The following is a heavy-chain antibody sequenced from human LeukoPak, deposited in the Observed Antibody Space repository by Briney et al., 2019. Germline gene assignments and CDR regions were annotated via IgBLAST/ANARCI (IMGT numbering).Heavy chain of an antibody. Sequence: GASVKVSCKASGYTFTGYYMHWVRQAPGQGLEWMGWINPNSGGTNYAQKFQGRVTMTRDTSISTAYMELSRLRSDDTAVYYSARARSSSGWYPYWGQGTLVTVSS. CDR2: INPNSGGT. CDR1: GYTFTGYY. V-gene: IGHV1-2*02. J-gene: IGHJ4*02. CDR3: ARARSSSGWYPY. D-gene: IGHD6-19*01.